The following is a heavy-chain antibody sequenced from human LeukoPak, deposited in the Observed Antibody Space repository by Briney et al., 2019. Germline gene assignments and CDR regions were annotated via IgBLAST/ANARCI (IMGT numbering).Heavy chain of an antibody. CDR2: ISSSSSTI. Sequence: RPGGSLRLSCAASGFTFSSYSMTWVRQAPRKGLEWVSYISSSSSTIYYADSVKGRFTISRDNAKNSLYLQMNSLRAEDTAVYYCARDSYGHDYWGQGTLVTVSS. CDR3: ARDSYGHDY. J-gene: IGHJ4*02. D-gene: IGHD5-18*01. V-gene: IGHV3-48*01. CDR1: GFTFSSYS.